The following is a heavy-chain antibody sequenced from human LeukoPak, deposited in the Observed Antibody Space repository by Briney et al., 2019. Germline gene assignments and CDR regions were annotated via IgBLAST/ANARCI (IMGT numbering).Heavy chain of an antibody. Sequence: GSSVEVSCKASGGTFSSYAISWVRQAPGQGLERMGGIIPIFGTANYAQKFQGRVTITADESTSTAYMELSSLRSEDTAVYYCARGGIAAARVYYYYMDVWGKGTTVTVSS. V-gene: IGHV1-69*01. CDR2: IIPIFGTA. J-gene: IGHJ6*03. CDR1: GGTFSSYA. CDR3: ARGGIAAARVYYYYMDV. D-gene: IGHD6-13*01.